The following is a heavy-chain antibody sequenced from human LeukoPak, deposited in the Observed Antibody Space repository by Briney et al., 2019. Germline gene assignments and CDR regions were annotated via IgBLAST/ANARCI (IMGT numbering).Heavy chain of an antibody. V-gene: IGHV4-39*01. CDR1: GGSISSISYY. CDR2: IYYSGST. CDR3: VRGKYLSGMDV. J-gene: IGHJ6*02. Sequence: SETLSLTCTLSGGSISSISYYWGWIRQPPGKGLDWFGRIYYSGSTYYNPSLKSRVTISVDTSKNQFSLKLSSVTAADTAVYYCVRGKYLSGMDVWGQGTTVTVSS. D-gene: IGHD6-6*01.